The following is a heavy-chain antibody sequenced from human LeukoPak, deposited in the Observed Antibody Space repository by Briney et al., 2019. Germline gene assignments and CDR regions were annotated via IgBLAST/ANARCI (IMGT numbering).Heavy chain of an antibody. J-gene: IGHJ4*03. D-gene: IGHD1-1*01. CDR1: GGSFSAYY. CDR2: INHRGDT. Sequence: SETLSLTCAVYGGSFSAYYWSWIRQSPGKWLEWIAEINHRGDTNYNPSVKSRVSISVDTSKNQFSQKVTSLPAADTAVYYCARGPTISETGYFDYWGQGTLVTVSS. CDR3: ARGPTISETGYFDY. V-gene: IGHV4-34*01.